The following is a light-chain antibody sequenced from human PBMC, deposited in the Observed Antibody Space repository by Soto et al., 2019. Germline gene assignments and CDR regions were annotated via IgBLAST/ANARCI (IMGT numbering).Light chain of an antibody. CDR3: QQYGNSPWT. V-gene: IGKV3-20*01. CDR2: STS. J-gene: IGKJ1*01. CDR1: EIFGSSN. Sequence: EIVLSQSPGTLSLSPGERGTLSCRASEIFGSSNLAWYQQKPGQAPRLLIYSTSSRATGIPDRFSGSVSGTDFTLTISRLEPEDFAVYYCQQYGNSPWTFGQGTKVDIK.